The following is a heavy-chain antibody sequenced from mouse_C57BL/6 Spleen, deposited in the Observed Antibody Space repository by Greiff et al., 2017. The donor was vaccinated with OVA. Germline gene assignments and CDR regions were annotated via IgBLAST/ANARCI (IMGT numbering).Heavy chain of an antibody. Sequence: VQLQQPGAELVKPGASVKMSCKASGYTFTSYWITWVKQRPGQGLEWIGDIYPGSGSTNYNEKFKSKATLTVETSSSTAYMQLSSLTSEDAAVDYCVLGSHYIDYWGQGTTLTVSS. D-gene: IGHD4-1*01. CDR2: IYPGSGST. CDR3: VLGSHYIDY. J-gene: IGHJ2*01. CDR1: GYTFTSYW. V-gene: IGHV1-55*01.